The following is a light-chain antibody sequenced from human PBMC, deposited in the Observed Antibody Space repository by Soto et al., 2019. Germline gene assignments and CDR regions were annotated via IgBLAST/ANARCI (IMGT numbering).Light chain of an antibody. V-gene: IGKV3-20*01. CDR3: QQYGSSPFT. Sequence: EIVLTQSPGTLSLSPGERATLSCRASQSVSSSYLAWYQQKPGQAPRLLIYGASSRATGITDRFSGSGSGTDVTLTISRREPEDFAGYYCQQYGSSPFTFGGGTKVEIK. J-gene: IGKJ4*01. CDR2: GAS. CDR1: QSVSSSY.